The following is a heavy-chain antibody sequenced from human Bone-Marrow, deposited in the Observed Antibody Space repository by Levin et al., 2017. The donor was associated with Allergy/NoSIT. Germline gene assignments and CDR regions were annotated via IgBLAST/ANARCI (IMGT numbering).Heavy chain of an antibody. Sequence: GESLKISCAASGFTFSSYAMSWVRQAPGKGLEWVSAISGSGGSTYYADSVKGRFTISRDNSKNTLYLQMNSLRAEDTAVYYCASNHEWDDDAFDIWGQGTMVTVSS. D-gene: IGHD1-14*01. CDR1: GFTFSSYA. CDR3: ASNHEWDDDAFDI. V-gene: IGHV3-23*01. J-gene: IGHJ3*02. CDR2: ISGSGGST.